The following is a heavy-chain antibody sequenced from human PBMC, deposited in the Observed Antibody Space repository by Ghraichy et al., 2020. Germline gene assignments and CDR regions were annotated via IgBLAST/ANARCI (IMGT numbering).Heavy chain of an antibody. V-gene: IGHV3-23*01. J-gene: IGHJ4*02. D-gene: IGHD3-10*01. CDR3: AKGSSGGYYDY. CDR1: GFIFRDSV. CDR2: INKRGDDT. Sequence: GGSLRLSCAASGFIFRDSVMSWVRQVPGKGLELVSTINKRGDDTYDADSVRGRFTISRDNSKNTLYLQMNSLRVDDTAVYFCAKGSSGGYYDYWGQGTLVTVSS.